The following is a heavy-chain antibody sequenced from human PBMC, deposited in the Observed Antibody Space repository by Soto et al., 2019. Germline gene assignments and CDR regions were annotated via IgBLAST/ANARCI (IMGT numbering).Heavy chain of an antibody. D-gene: IGHD2-2*01. J-gene: IGHJ4*02. CDR3: ARTYCSNTVCPHDY. CDR1: GGSISSSTW. V-gene: IGHV4-4*02. CDR2: IYHTGST. Sequence: QVQLQESGPGLVKPSGPLSLTCTISGGSISSSTWWSWVRQPPGKGLEWVGEIYHTGSTYSNPSLQSRLTLSLDRSNNQFSLRLSSVTAADTAVYFCARTYCSNTVCPHDYWGQETLVTVSS.